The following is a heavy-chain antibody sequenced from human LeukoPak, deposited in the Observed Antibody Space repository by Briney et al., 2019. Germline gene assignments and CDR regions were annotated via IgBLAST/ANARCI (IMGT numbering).Heavy chain of an antibody. CDR2: ISSDGSRK. CDR3: AKYAYNWNAPDGFDM. J-gene: IGHJ3*02. Sequence: GRSLRLSCRASRFSFSDYDMQWVRQAPGKGLEWVAVISSDGSRKHYGDSVKGRFTISRDHSESTLFLQMNSLRTDDTSVYFCAKYAYNWNAPDGFDMWGQGTMVIVSS. CDR1: RFSFSDYD. V-gene: IGHV3-30*18. D-gene: IGHD1-1*01.